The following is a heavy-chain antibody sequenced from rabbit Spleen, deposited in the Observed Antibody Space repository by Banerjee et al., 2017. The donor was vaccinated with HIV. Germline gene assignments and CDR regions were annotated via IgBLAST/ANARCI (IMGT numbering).Heavy chain of an antibody. CDR1: GFSFSGNLY. D-gene: IGHD8-1*01. V-gene: IGHV1S40*01. CDR3: ARDGAGGSYFAL. J-gene: IGHJ4*01. CDR2: IDPVFGIT. Sequence: QSLEESGGDLVKPGASLTLTCKASGFSFSGNLYICWVRQAPGKGLEWIGYIDPVFGITYYANWVNGRFSISRENAQNTVFLQMTSLTAADTATYFCARDGAGGSYFALWGPGTLVTVS.